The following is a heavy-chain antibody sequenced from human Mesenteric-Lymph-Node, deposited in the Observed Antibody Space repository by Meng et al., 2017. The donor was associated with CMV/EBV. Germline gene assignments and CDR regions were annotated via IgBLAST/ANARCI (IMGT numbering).Heavy chain of an antibody. Sequence: SISSADYYWSWIRQPPGKGLEWIGYINFSGDTLFNPSLKSRLTISVDTSKNQFSLRLTSVTAADTAVYYCARDGGPAINYFYGMGVWGQGTTVTVSS. J-gene: IGHJ6*02. V-gene: IGHV4-30-4*08. D-gene: IGHD2-2*02. CDR2: INFSGDT. CDR1: SISSADYY. CDR3: ARDGGPAINYFYGMGV.